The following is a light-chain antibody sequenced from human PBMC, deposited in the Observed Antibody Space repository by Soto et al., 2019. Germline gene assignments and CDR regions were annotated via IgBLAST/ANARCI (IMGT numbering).Light chain of an antibody. CDR1: QSVSSSY. CDR3: QQYASSPVYT. CDR2: GAS. J-gene: IGKJ2*01. Sequence: EIVLTQSPGTLSLSPGERATLSCRASQSVSSSYLAWYQQKPGQPPRLLIYGASTGAAGIPDRVSGSGSGTDFTLIISRREPEDFAVYYCQQYASSPVYTFGQGTKLEIK. V-gene: IGKV3-20*01.